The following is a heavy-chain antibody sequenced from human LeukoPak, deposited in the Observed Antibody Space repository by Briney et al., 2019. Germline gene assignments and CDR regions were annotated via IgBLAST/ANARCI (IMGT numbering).Heavy chain of an antibody. D-gene: IGHD6-6*01. CDR3: ARDLRSSSYYYYGMDV. CDR2: IYYSGST. J-gene: IGHJ6*02. Sequence: SETLSLTCTVSGGSISSGGYYWSWIRQHPGKGLEWIGYIYYSGSTYYNPSLKSRVTISVDTSKNQFSLKLSSVTAADTAVYYCARDLRSSSYYYYGMDVWAKGPRSPSP. V-gene: IGHV4-31*03. CDR1: GGSISSGGYY.